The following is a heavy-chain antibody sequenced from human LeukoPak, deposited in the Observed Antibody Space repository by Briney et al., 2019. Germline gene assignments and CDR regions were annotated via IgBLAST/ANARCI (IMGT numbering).Heavy chain of an antibody. J-gene: IGHJ5*02. CDR1: GGSISSGGYY. CDR3: ARRTTTILSWFDP. Sequence: SETLSLTCTVSGGSISSGGYYWSWIRQPPGKGLEWIGYIYHSGSTYYNPSLKSRVTISVDRSKNQFSLKLSSVTAADTAVYYCARRTTTILSWFDPWGQGTLVTVSS. CDR2: IYHSGST. D-gene: IGHD1-1*01. V-gene: IGHV4-30-2*01.